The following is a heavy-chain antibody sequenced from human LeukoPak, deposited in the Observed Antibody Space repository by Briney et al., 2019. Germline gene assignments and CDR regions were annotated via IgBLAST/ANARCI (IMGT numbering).Heavy chain of an antibody. D-gene: IGHD4-23*01. V-gene: IGHV3-11*01. CDR2: ISSSGSTI. CDR3: ARGNPAPTVADY. J-gene: IGHJ4*02. Sequence: GGSLRLSCAASGFTFSSYWMSWIRQAPGKGLEWVSYISSSGSTIYYAGSVKGRFTISRDNAKNSLYLQMNSLRAEDTAVYYCARGNPAPTVADYWGQGTLVTVSS. CDR1: GFTFSSYW.